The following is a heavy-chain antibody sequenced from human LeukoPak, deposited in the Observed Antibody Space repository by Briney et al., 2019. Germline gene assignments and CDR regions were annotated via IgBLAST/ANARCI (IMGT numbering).Heavy chain of an antibody. Sequence: SETLSLTCTVSGGSISSGSYYWSWIRQPAGKGLEWIGRIYTSGSTNYNPSLKSRVSLSIDTSKNQFSLKLSSVTAADMAVYYCAKVSSHYDAFDIWGQGTEVTVSS. J-gene: IGHJ3*02. CDR1: GGSISSGSYY. CDR2: IYTSGST. CDR3: AKVSSHYDAFDI. V-gene: IGHV4-61*02.